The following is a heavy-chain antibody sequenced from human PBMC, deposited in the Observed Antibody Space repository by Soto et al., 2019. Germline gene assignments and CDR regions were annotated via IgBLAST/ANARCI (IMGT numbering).Heavy chain of an antibody. J-gene: IGHJ4*02. D-gene: IGHD3-22*01. V-gene: IGHV3-15*01. CDR2: IKTKTDGGTR. Sequence: EVQLVESGGGLVKPGGSLRLSCAASGFTLSDAWMSWVRQAPGKGLEWVGRIKTKTDGGTRDYAAPVNGRFIFSRDDSKNTLYLQMNSLKTEDTAVYYCTTVSHSSSYCHDYWGQGTRVTVSS. CDR3: TTVSHSSSYCHDY. CDR1: GFTLSDAW.